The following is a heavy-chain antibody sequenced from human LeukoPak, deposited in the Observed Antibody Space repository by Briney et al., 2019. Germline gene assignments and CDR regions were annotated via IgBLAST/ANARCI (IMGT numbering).Heavy chain of an antibody. J-gene: IGHJ4*02. V-gene: IGHV3-66*02. Sequence: GGSLRLSCAASGFSVSSNYMNWVRQAAGMGLEWVSAIYTGGTTYYADSVKGRFTISRDNSKNTLYLQMNSLRAEDSAVYFCARDKLGAGYSSDFDCWGQGTLVTVSS. CDR1: GFSVSSNY. CDR2: IYTGGTT. D-gene: IGHD6-19*01. CDR3: ARDKLGAGYSSDFDC.